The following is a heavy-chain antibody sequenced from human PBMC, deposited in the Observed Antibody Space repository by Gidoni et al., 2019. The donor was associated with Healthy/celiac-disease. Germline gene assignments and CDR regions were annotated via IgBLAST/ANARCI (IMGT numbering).Heavy chain of an antibody. D-gene: IGHD6-13*01. CDR1: GGSISSGSYY. V-gene: IGHV4-61*02. CDR3: ARVLAAAAPYFDY. Sequence: QVQLQESGPGLVKPSQTLFLTCTVSGGSISSGSYYWTWIRQPAGKGREWIGRIYSSGSTNYNPSLKSRVTIMVDTSKSQFALTLSSVTAADTAVYYCARVLAAAAPYFDYWGQGTLVTVSS. CDR2: IYSSGST. J-gene: IGHJ4*02.